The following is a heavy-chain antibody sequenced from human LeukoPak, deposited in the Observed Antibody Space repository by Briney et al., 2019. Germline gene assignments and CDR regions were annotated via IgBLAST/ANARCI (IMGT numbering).Heavy chain of an antibody. V-gene: IGHV4-59*01. D-gene: IGHD3-16*02. CDR3: TRRPSYDYVWGSYLDAFDI. CDR1: GGSISSYY. J-gene: IGHJ3*02. CDR2: IYYSGST. Sequence: PSETLSLTCTVSGGSISSYYWSWIRQPPGKGLEWIGYIYYSGSTNYNPSLKSRVTISVDTSKNQFSLKLSSVTAADTAVYYCTRRPSYDYVWGSYLDAFDIWGQGTMVTVSS.